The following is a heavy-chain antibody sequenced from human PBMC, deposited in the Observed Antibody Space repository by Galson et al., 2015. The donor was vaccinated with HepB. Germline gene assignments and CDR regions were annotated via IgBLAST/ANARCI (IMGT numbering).Heavy chain of an antibody. D-gene: IGHD3-22*01. CDR2: ISWNSGSI. Sequence: SLRLSCAASGFTFDDYAMHWVRQAPGKGLEWVSGISWNSGSIGYADSVKGRFTISRDNAKNSLYLQMNSLRAEDTALYYCAKSPYYYDSSGYYLDYWGQGTLVTVSS. J-gene: IGHJ4*02. CDR3: AKSPYYYDSSGYYLDY. CDR1: GFTFDDYA. V-gene: IGHV3-9*01.